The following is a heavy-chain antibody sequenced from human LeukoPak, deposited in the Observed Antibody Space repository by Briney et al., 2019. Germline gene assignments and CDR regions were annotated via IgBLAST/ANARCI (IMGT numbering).Heavy chain of an antibody. CDR1: GFTFSSYG. V-gene: IGHV3-23*01. J-gene: IGHJ4*02. D-gene: IGHD6-13*01. Sequence: PGGSLRLSCAASGFTFSSYGMSWVRQAPGKGLEWVSAISGSGGSTYNADSVKGRFTISRDNSKNTLYLQMNSLRAEDTAVYYCAKDPPPSSWSYYFDYWGQGTLVTVSS. CDR2: ISGSGGST. CDR3: AKDPPPSSWSYYFDY.